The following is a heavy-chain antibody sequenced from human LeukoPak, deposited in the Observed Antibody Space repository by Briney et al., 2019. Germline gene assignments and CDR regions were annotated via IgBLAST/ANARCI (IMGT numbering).Heavy chain of an antibody. J-gene: IGHJ5*02. CDR2: INHSGST. D-gene: IGHD3-10*01. V-gene: IGHV4-34*01. CDR3: ARGRGVSSEGFDP. Sequence: SETLSLTCAVYGGSFSGYYWSWIRQPPGKGLEWIGEINHSGSTNYNPSLKSRVTISVDTSKNQFSLKLSSVTAADTAVYYCARGRGVSSEGFDPWAQGTLVTVSS. CDR1: GGSFSGYY.